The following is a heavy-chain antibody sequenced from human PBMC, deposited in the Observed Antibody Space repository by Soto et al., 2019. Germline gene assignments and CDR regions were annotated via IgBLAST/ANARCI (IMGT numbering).Heavy chain of an antibody. V-gene: IGHV1-18*01. D-gene: IGHD3-16*01. J-gene: IGHJ6*02. CDR1: GYTFTTYE. Sequence: QVQLVQSGAEVRKPGASVKVSCKASGYTFTTYEISWVRQAPGQGLEWMGWISGYNGQTKYAQKFQGRVTMTTDTSTSTVYMDLRSLRSDDTAVYYCAREGEMPYYYYCLDVWGQGTTVTVSS. CDR2: ISGYNGQT. CDR3: AREGEMPYYYYCLDV.